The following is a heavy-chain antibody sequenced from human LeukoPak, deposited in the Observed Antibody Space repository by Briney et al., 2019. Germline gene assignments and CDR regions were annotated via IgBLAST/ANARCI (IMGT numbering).Heavy chain of an antibody. V-gene: IGHV1-46*01. CDR2: INPDGGNT. CDR1: GYTFTNSY. CDR3: ARDSLMVRGVIDY. D-gene: IGHD3-10*01. Sequence: ASVKVSCKASGYTFTNSYIHWVRQAPGQVLEWMGLINPDGGNTNYAQNFQGRVTLTRDTSISTAYMELSRLRSDDTAVYYCARDSLMVRGVIDYWGQGTLVTVSS. J-gene: IGHJ4*02.